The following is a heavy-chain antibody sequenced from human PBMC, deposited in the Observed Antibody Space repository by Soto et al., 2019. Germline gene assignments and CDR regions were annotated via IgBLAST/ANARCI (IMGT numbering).Heavy chain of an antibody. D-gene: IGHD3-10*01. CDR2: IIPIFGTA. V-gene: IGHV1-69*13. CDR1: GGTFSSYA. CDR3: ARWLRMVRGVIITTPGWFDP. Sequence: SVKVSCKASGGTFSSYAISWVRQAPGQGLEWMGGIIPIFGTANYAQKFQGRVTITADESTSTAYMELSSLRSEDTAVYYCARWLRMVRGVIITTPGWFDPWGQGTLVTVSS. J-gene: IGHJ5*02.